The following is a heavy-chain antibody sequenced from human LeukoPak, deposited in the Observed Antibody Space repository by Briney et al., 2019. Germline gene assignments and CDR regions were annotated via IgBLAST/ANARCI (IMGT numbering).Heavy chain of an antibody. CDR3: AKDRPNYHESNGHYYRLNGDS. J-gene: IGHJ5*01. CDR1: GFTFNIYS. CDR2: ITSSGDAT. D-gene: IGHD3-22*01. Sequence: GGSLRLSCVASGFTFNIYSMSWVRQAPGKGLEWVSSITSSGDATFHAASVTDRFTISRDNSKSTLYLQMSRLRVEDTAVYYCAKDRPNYHESNGHYYRLNGDSWGQGPLVTVSS. V-gene: IGHV3-23*01.